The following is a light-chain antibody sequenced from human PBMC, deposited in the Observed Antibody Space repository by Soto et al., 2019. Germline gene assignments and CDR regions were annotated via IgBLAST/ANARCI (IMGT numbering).Light chain of an antibody. V-gene: IGKV1-33*01. Sequence: DIQMTQSPSALSASVVGRVTITCQASHDISNYLSWYQQKPGKAPNLLIYDASNLETGVASRFSGSDSGTDFTFTISSLQPEDIATYYCQQYADLPITFGQGTRLEIK. CDR3: QQYADLPIT. CDR1: HDISNY. J-gene: IGKJ5*01. CDR2: DAS.